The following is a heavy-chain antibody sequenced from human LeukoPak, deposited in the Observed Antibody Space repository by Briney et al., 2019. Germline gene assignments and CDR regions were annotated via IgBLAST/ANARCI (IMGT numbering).Heavy chain of an antibody. V-gene: IGHV4-39*07. D-gene: IGHD6-6*01. CDR1: GGSISSSSYY. CDR3: ARGGQLSLFR. J-gene: IGHJ4*02. Sequence: SETLSLTCTVSGGSISSSSYYWGWIRQPPGKGLEWIGSIYYSGSTYYNPSLKSRVTISVDTSKNRFSLKLSSVTAADTAVYYCARGGQLSLFRWGQGTLVTVSS. CDR2: IYYSGST.